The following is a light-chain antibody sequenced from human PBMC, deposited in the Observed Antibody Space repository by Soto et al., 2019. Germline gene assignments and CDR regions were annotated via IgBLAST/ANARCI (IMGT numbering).Light chain of an antibody. Sequence: QSVLTQPPSASGTPGQRVTISRSGSSSNIGNNYVYWYQQVPGTAPKLLIYSNNQRPSGVPDRFSGSKSGTSASLAISGLRSEDEADYYCATWDDSLRDVLFGGGTKLTVL. CDR1: SSNIGNNY. J-gene: IGLJ2*01. CDR2: SNN. V-gene: IGLV1-47*02. CDR3: ATWDDSLRDVL.